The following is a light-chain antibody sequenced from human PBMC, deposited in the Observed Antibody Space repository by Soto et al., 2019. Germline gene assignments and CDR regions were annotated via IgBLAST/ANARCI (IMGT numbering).Light chain of an antibody. CDR1: QTIGTY. CDR2: AAS. Sequence: IKMNKSPSSLSASERDTVTITCRTSQTIGTYVNWYQERPGKAPKLLIFAASNLLSGVPSRFSGSGSGTDFTLTISRLEPEDFAVYYCQQYGSSPRTFGQGT. CDR3: QQYGSSPRT. V-gene: IGKV1-39*01. J-gene: IGKJ1*01.